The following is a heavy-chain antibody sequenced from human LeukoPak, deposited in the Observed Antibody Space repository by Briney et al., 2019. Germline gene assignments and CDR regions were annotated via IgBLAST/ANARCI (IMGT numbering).Heavy chain of an antibody. CDR3: ARRNFWSGYYNY. J-gene: IGHJ4*02. V-gene: IGHV3-30*03. D-gene: IGHD3-3*01. CDR2: ISYDGSNK. Sequence: GGSLRLSCAASGFTFSSYGMHWVRQAPGKGLEWVALISYDGSNKYYADSVKGRFTISRDNSKNTLYLQMNSLRADDTAVYYGARRNFWSGYYNYWGQGPLVTVSS. CDR1: GFTFSSYG.